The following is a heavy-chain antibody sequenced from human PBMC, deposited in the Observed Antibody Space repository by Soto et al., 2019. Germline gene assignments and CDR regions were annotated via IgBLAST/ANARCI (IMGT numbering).Heavy chain of an antibody. Sequence: ESGGGVVQPGRSLRLSCAASGFTFSSYGMHWVRQAPGKGLEWVSYISSSGSTIYYADSVKGRFTISRDNAKNSLYLQMNSLRAEDTAVYYCAREAVAGPWAFDYWGQGTLVTVSS. J-gene: IGHJ4*02. D-gene: IGHD6-19*01. CDR2: ISSSGSTI. CDR1: GFTFSSYG. V-gene: IGHV3-48*04. CDR3: AREAVAGPWAFDY.